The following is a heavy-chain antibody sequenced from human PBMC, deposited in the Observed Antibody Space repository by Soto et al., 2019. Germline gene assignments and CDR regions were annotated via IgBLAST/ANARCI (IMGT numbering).Heavy chain of an antibody. D-gene: IGHD4-17*01. CDR1: GFTFSSYG. J-gene: IGHJ5*02. CDR3: ARCSVPHYGAPAGWFDP. Sequence: GGSLRLPCAASGFTFSSYGMHWVRQAPGKGLEWVAVIWYDGSNKYYADSVKGRFTISRDNSKNTLYLQMNSLRAEDTAVYYCARCSVPHYGAPAGWFDPWGQGTLVTVSS. CDR2: IWYDGSNK. V-gene: IGHV3-33*01.